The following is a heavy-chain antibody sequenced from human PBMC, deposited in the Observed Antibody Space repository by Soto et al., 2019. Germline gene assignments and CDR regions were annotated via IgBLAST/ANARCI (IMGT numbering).Heavy chain of an antibody. J-gene: IGHJ1*01. CDR3: ARGLWNDVFQY. CDR2: VHHTGST. Sequence: QVQLQESGSRLLKPSQTLSLTCAVSGGSISSGGYSWTWIRQPPGKGLEWIGYVHHTGSTTYNPSLKTRVNISVDRPNNQCFLALTSATAADSAVYYGARGLWNDVFQYWGQGIMVTVSS. D-gene: IGHD1-1*01. V-gene: IGHV4-30-2*01. CDR1: GGSISSGGYS.